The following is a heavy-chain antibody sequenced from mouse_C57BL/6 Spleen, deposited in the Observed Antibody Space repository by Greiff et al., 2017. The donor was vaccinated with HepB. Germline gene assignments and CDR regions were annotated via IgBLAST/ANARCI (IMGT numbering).Heavy chain of an antibody. Sequence: QVQLQQPGAELVMPGASVKLSCKASGYTFTSYWMHWVKQRPGQGLEWIGEIDPSDSYTNYNQKFKGKSTLTVDKSSSTAYLQLSSLTSEDSAVYYCAREGLYGLAWFAYWGQGTLVTVSA. D-gene: IGHD1-2*01. CDR1: GYTFTSYW. CDR2: IDPSDSYT. J-gene: IGHJ3*01. CDR3: AREGLYGLAWFAY. V-gene: IGHV1-69*01.